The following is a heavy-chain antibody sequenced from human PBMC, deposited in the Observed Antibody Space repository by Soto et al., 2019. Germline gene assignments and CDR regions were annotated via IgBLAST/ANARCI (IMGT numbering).Heavy chain of an antibody. J-gene: IGHJ6*02. CDR1: GLSLSNIGMG. D-gene: IGHD2-21*02. Sequence: QITLKESGPTLVRPTQTLTLTCTFSGLSLSNIGMGVGWIRQAPGKAPEWLALLYWDGDKRYSPPPQTRITITKDTSKNQVVFTMTNMDPVDTATYYCVHSRCGGDCLLHYSSHSYYGLDVWGQGTTVTVSS. CDR2: LYWDGDK. V-gene: IGHV2-5*02. CDR3: VHSRCGGDCLLHYSSHSYYGLDV.